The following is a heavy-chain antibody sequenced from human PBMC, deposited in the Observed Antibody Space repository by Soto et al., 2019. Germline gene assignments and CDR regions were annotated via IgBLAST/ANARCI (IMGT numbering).Heavy chain of an antibody. V-gene: IGHV4-4*02. CDR2: IYHSGST. D-gene: IGHD4-4*01. CDR3: ARGSARSPPLDYSPAP. J-gene: IGHJ5*02. CDR1: GGSISSSNW. Sequence: KTSETLSLTCAVSGGSISSSNWWSWVRQPPGKGLEWIGEIYHSGSTNYNPSLKSRVTISVDNAKNSLYLQMNSLRAEDTAVYYCARGSARSPPLDYSPAPWGQGTLVTVSS.